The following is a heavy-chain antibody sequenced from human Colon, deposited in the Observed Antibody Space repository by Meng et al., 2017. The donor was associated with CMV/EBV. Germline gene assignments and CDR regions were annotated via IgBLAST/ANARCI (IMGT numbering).Heavy chain of an antibody. V-gene: IGHV3-48*03. J-gene: IGHJ4*02. CDR1: GFTFTDYD. D-gene: IGHD3/OR15-3a*01. CDR3: AKGEAGPFWTGSNYFES. CDR2: ISNSGTSK. Sequence: GESLKISCAVSGFTFTDYDMNWVRQAPGKGLEWISYISNSGTSKYYAASVNGRFTISRDNAKNSLYLEMSSLRSEDTALYYCAKGEAGPFWTGSNYFESWGQGTLVTVSS.